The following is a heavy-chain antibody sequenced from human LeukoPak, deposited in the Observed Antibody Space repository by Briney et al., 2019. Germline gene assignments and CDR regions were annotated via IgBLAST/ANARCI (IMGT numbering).Heavy chain of an antibody. CDR1: GYTFTGYY. J-gene: IGHJ3*02. V-gene: IGHV1-2*02. CDR2: INPNSGGT. Sequence: ASVKVSCKASGYTFTGYYMHWVRQAPGXXXXWMGWINPNSGGTNYAQKFQGRVTMTRDTSISPAYMELSRVRSDDTAVYFCARVQRARAFDIWGQGTMVTVSS. CDR3: ARVQRARAFDI.